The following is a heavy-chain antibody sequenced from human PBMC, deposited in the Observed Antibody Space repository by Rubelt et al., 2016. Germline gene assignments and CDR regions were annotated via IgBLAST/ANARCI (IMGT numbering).Heavy chain of an antibody. J-gene: IGHJ6*02. D-gene: IGHD3-16*01. CDR2: ISSSSSYT. Sequence: VQLVESGGGLVKPGGSLRLSCAASGFTFNNAWMIWVRQAPGKGLEWVSYISSSSSYTNYADSVKGRSTISSDDAKNSRYLQMNSRRAEDTAVYYCASPTGGDGPVWGQGTTVTVSS. CDR1: GFTFNNAW. V-gene: IGHV3-11*05. CDR3: ASPTGGDGPV.